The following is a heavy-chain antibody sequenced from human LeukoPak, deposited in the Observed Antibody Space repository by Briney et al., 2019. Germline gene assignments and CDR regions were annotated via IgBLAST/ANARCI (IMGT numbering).Heavy chain of an antibody. CDR1: GGSISSYY. J-gene: IGHJ6*02. CDR2: IYYSGST. V-gene: IGHV4-59*08. CDR3: ARRTVTLYYYGMDV. Sequence: SETLSLTCTVSGGSISSYYWSWIRQPPGKGPEWIGYIYYSGSTNYNPSLKSRVTISVDTSKNQFSLKLSSVTAADTAVYYCARRTVTLYYYGMDVWGQGTTVTVSS. D-gene: IGHD4-17*01.